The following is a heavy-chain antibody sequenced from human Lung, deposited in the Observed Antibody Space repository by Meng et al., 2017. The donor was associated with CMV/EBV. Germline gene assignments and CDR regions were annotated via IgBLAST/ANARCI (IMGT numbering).Heavy chain of an antibody. D-gene: IGHD5-24*01. CDR1: GFSLSNARMG. CDR3: ARMGYGYNYLDY. Sequence: GPTLVXPTETLTLTCTVSGFSLSNARMGVSWIRQPPGKALEWLARIDWDDDKFYSTSLKTRLTISKDTSKNQVVLTMTNMDPVDTATYYCARMGYGYNYLDYWGHGTLVTVSS. V-gene: IGHV2-70*04. CDR2: IDWDDDK. J-gene: IGHJ4*01.